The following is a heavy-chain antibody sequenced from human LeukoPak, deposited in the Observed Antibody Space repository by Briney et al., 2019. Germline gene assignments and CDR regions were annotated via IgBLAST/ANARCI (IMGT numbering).Heavy chain of an antibody. CDR2: ISSSSSYI. D-gene: IGHD2-2*01. J-gene: IGHJ3*02. V-gene: IGHV3-21*01. Sequence: GGSLRLSCAASGFTYSSYSMNWVRQAPGKGLEWVSSISSSSSYIYYADSVKGRFTISRDNAKNSLYLQMNSLRAEDTAVYYRARDHPDIVVVPAATHAFDIWGQGTMVTVSS. CDR3: ARDHPDIVVVPAATHAFDI. CDR1: GFTYSSYS.